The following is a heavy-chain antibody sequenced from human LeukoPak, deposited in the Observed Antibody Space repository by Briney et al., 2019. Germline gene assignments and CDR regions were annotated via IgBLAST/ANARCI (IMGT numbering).Heavy chain of an antibody. D-gene: IGHD7-27*01. CDR1: GFTFSRYA. V-gene: IGHV3-30-3*01. CDR2: ISYDGSNE. Sequence: GGSLGLSCAASGFTFSRYAMHWVRQAPGKGLEWVAVISYDGSNEYYADSVKGRFTISRDNAKNTVYLQMNSLRAEDTAVYYCARDIALGRIEYWGQGTLVTVSS. CDR3: ARDIALGRIEY. J-gene: IGHJ4*02.